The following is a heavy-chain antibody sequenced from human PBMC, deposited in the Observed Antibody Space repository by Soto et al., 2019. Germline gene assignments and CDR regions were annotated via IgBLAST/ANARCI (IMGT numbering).Heavy chain of an antibody. J-gene: IGHJ4*02. D-gene: IGHD3-10*01. CDR2: MNPNSGDT. Sequence: QVQLVQSGAEVKKPGASVKVSCKASGYTFTSYEINWVRQATGQGLEWMGWMNPNSGDTGYAQRFQGRVTMTRNTSISTAYMELSSLRSEDTAVYYCARGELLWFGELLRWGQGTLVTVSS. CDR1: GYTFTSYE. V-gene: IGHV1-8*01. CDR3: ARGELLWFGELLR.